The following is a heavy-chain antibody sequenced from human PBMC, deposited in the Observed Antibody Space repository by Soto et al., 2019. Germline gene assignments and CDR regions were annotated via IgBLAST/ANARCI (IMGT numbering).Heavy chain of an antibody. CDR1: GGTFSNNA. V-gene: IGHV1-69*01. CDR2: IIPLFGTP. Sequence: QVQLVQSGAELKKPGSSVNVSCKASGGTFSNNAIIWVRQAPGQGLEWMGGIIPLFGTPRYAQNFQGRLTITADESSSTAYMQLYILRSEDTAVYYCASPAEPLDTAMLKGLAHWGQGSLVTVSS. D-gene: IGHD5-18*01. CDR3: ASPAEPLDTAMLKGLAH. J-gene: IGHJ4*02.